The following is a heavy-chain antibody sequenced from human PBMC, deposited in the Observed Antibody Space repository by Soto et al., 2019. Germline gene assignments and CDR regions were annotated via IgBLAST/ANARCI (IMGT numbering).Heavy chain of an antibody. CDR3: AADGGLTGDTAMVMDY. J-gene: IGHJ4*02. D-gene: IGHD5-18*01. CDR1: GFTFTSSA. Sequence: SVKVSCKASGFTFTSSAVQWVRQARGQRLEWIGWIVVGSGNTNYAQKFQERVTITRDMSTSTAYMELSSLRSEDTAVYYCAADGGLTGDTAMVMDYWGQGTLVTVSS. CDR2: IVVGSGNT. V-gene: IGHV1-58*01.